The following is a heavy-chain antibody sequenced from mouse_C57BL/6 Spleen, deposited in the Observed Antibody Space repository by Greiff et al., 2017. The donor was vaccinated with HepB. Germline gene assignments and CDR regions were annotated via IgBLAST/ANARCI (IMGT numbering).Heavy chain of an antibody. J-gene: IGHJ2*01. V-gene: IGHV5-17*01. Sequence: EVKLVESGGGLVKPGGSLKLSCAASGFTFSDYGMHWVRQAPEKGLEWVAYISSGSSTIYYADTVKGRFTIAKDNATNTLFLQMTRLRSEDPAMYYCARRGDSNLDYWGQGTTLTVSS. CDR1: GFTFSDYG. CDR2: ISSGSSTI. D-gene: IGHD2-5*01. CDR3: ARRGDSNLDY.